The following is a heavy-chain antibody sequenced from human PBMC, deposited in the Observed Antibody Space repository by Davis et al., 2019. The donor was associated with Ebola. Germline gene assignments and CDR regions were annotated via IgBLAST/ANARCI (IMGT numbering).Heavy chain of an antibody. CDR2: ISGSGGST. Sequence: GESLKISCAASGFTFSSYWMSWVRQAPGKGLEWVSAISGSGGSTYYADSVKGRFTISRDNSKNSLYLQMNSLRAEDTAVYYCARVFFSSRRPIVVVPAAILGWNYWGQGTLVTVSS. V-gene: IGHV3-23*01. CDR1: GFTFSSYW. D-gene: IGHD2-2*01. CDR3: ARVFFSSRRPIVVVPAAILGWNY. J-gene: IGHJ4*02.